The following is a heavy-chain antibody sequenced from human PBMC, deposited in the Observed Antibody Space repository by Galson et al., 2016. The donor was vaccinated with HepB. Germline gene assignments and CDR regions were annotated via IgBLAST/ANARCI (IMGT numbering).Heavy chain of an antibody. V-gene: IGHV4-59*11. CDR3: AELTKSGLYNWFNP. D-gene: IGHD1-26*01. Sequence: SETLSLTCTVPGDSISGHYWSWIRQAPGKGLEWFGYIFYSGSSNYNPSLKGRVTISGDTSKNQFSLTLTSVTAADTAVYYCAELTKSGLYNWFNPWGQGTLVTVSS. CDR1: GDSISGHY. J-gene: IGHJ5*02. CDR2: IFYSGSS.